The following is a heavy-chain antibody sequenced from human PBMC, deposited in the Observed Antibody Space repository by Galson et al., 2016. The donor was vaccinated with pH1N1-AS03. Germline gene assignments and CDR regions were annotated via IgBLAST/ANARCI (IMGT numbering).Heavy chain of an antibody. CDR1: GGSINSYY. V-gene: IGHV4-59*01. CDR3: ARGAFTYYDFSTGYFPFDL. CDR2: IYQTGST. J-gene: IGHJ4*02. D-gene: IGHD3-3*01. Sequence: ETLSLTCSDSGGSINSYYWNWIRQPPGKGLEWIGYIYQTGSTKYNPSLKSRVTISVDTSKNQFSLKLISVTAADTAVYYCARGAFTYYDFSTGYFPFDLWGQGTLVTVSS.